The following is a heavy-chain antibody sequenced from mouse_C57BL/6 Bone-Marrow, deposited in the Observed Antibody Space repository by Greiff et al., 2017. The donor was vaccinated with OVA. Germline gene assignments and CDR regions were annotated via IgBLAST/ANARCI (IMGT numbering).Heavy chain of an antibody. CDR2: IDPENGDT. CDR3: TTWNTPFAY. D-gene: IGHD5-2*01. Sequence: EVHLVESGAELVRPGASVKLSCTASGFNIKDDYMHWVKQRPEQGLEWIGWIDPENGDTEYASNVQGKATITADTSSNTAYLQLSSLTSEDTAVYYCTTWNTPFAYGGQGTLVTVSA. J-gene: IGHJ3*01. V-gene: IGHV14-4*01. CDR1: GFNIKDDY.